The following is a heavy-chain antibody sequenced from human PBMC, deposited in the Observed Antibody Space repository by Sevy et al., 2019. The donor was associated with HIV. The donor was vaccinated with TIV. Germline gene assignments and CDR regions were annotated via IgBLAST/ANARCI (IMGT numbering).Heavy chain of an antibody. J-gene: IGHJ4*02. CDR3: ARQYCGGDCYFRGYFDS. D-gene: IGHD2-21*01. CDR2: IYYSGST. Sequence: SETLSLTCTVSGDSISSSSYYWGWIRQPPGKGLEWIGSIYYSGSTYSNPSLKTRVTISLHTSKKQFSLKLISVTAADTALYYCARQYCGGDCYFRGYFDSWGQGALVTVSS. V-gene: IGHV4-39*01. CDR1: GDSISSSSYY.